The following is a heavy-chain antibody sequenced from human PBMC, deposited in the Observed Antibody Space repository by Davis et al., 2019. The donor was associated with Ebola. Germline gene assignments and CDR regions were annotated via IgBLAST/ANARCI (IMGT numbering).Heavy chain of an antibody. CDR2: IYPGDSDT. J-gene: IGHJ4*02. D-gene: IGHD3-22*01. CDR3: AKQESLYGSSDY. Sequence: GESLKISCKGSGYDFSTYWIAWVRQMPGKGLEWMGIIYPGDSDTRYSPSFQGQVTISADKSISTAYLQWSSLKASDTAMYYCAKQESLYGSSDYWGQGTLVTVSS. CDR1: GYDFSTYW. V-gene: IGHV5-51*01.